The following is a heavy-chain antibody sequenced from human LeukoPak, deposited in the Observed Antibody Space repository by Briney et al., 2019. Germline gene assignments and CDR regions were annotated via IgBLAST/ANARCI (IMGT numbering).Heavy chain of an antibody. Sequence: GGSLRLSCAASGFPLSNYWMHWVRQAPGKGLVWVSRVNSDGSTTNYADSVKGRFTISRDNAENTLYMRMNSLRPEDTAVYYCARGYYSSSRFDSWGQGTLVTVSS. CDR3: ARGYYSSSRFDS. CDR2: VNSDGSTT. D-gene: IGHD6-13*01. CDR1: GFPLSNYW. J-gene: IGHJ4*02. V-gene: IGHV3-74*01.